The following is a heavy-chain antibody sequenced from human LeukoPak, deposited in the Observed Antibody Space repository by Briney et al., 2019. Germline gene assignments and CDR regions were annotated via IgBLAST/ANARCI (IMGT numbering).Heavy chain of an antibody. D-gene: IGHD3-10*01. V-gene: IGHV1-2*02. Sequence: ASVKVSCKASGYTFTGFCIHWVRQAPGQGLEWMGWLNPNSGGTNYAQDFQGRVTMTRDTSISTGYMELSRLRSDDTAVYYCARDLDNHSGSGSYYNGDPLFQHWGQGTLVTVSS. CDR3: ARDLDNHSGSGSYYNGDPLFQH. J-gene: IGHJ1*01. CDR2: LNPNSGGT. CDR1: GYTFTGFC.